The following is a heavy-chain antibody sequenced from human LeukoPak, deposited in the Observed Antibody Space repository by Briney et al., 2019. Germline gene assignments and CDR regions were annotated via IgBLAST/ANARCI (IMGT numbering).Heavy chain of an antibody. CDR2: ISYDGSNK. CDR3: ARVEMATITDAFDI. J-gene: IGHJ3*02. V-gene: IGHV3-30*04. Sequence: PGGSLRLSCAASGVTFSSYAMQWGRQAPGKGLEWVAVISYDGSNKYYADSVKGRFTISRDNSKNTLYLQMNSLRAEDTAVYYCARVEMATITDAFDIWGQGTMVTVSS. CDR1: GVTFSSYA. D-gene: IGHD5-24*01.